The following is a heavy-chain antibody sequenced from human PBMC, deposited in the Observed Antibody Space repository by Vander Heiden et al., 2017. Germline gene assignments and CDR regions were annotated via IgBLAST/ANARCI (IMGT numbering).Heavy chain of an antibody. CDR2: IWYDGSNK. V-gene: IGHV3-33*01. J-gene: IGHJ6*02. CDR1: GFTFRGSG. D-gene: IGHD5-18*01. CDR3: ARCLYSYGFGFYYYGMDV. Sequence: QVQLVESGGGVVQPGRSRRLSCAVSGFTFRGSGRHWVRQAPGMGLEWVAVIWYDGSNKYYADSVKGRFTISRDNSKNTLYLQMNSLRAEDTAVYYCARCLYSYGFGFYYYGMDVWGQGTTVTVSS.